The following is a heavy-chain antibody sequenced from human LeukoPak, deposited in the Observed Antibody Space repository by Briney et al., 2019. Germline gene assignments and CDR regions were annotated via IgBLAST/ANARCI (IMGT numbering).Heavy chain of an antibody. V-gene: IGHV3-11*01. J-gene: IGHJ4*02. D-gene: IGHD3-22*01. CDR3: ARDVGPYDSSGYYYRC. CDR2: ISSSGSTI. Sequence: GGSLRLSCAASGFTFSDYYMSWIRQAPGKGLEWVSYISSSGSTIYYADFVKGRFTISRDNAKNSLYLQMNSLRAEDTAVYYCARDVGPYDSSGYYYRCWGQGTLVTVSS. CDR1: GFTFSDYY.